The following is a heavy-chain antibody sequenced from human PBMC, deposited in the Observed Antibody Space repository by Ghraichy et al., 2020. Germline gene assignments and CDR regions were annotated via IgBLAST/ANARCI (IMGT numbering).Heavy chain of an antibody. Sequence: GGSLRLSCAGSGFTFRSYGMHWVRQAPAKGLEWVAVISYDGSNKYYADSVKGRFTISRDNSKNTLYLLVNSLRGDDTAVYYCAKDLSGGYNYGYFDHWGQGTLVTVSS. V-gene: IGHV3-30*18. CDR2: ISYDGSNK. J-gene: IGHJ4*02. D-gene: IGHD5-24*01. CDR3: AKDLSGGYNYGYFDH. CDR1: GFTFRSYG.